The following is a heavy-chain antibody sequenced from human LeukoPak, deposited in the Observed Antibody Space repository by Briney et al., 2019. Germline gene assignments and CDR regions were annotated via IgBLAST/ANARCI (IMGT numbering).Heavy chain of an antibody. J-gene: IGHJ4*02. CDR2: ISSRGSTI. Sequence: GGSLRLSCAVSGISFSDYYMSWIRQAPGKGLEWVSYISSRGSTIYYADSVKGRFTISRDNAKNSLYLQMNSLRAEDTAVYYCARDRGVGVTNDYWGQGTLVTVSS. D-gene: IGHD2-21*02. CDR3: ARDRGVGVTNDY. CDR1: GISFSDYY. V-gene: IGHV3-11*04.